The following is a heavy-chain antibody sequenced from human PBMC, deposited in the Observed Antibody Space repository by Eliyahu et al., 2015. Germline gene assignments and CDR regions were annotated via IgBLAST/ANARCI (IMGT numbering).Heavy chain of an antibody. J-gene: IGHJ3*02. V-gene: IGHV4-38-2*01. D-gene: IGHD5-24*01. Sequence: QVQLQESGPGLVRPSETLSLTCAVSGYSIRDGYHWGWIRQSPGRGLEWIGXTYDSGNTYYSPALKSRVTISLDTLKNQYSLKLTSVTDADTAVYYCARVWRWKYDGYDIWGQGKRVTVSS. CDR1: GYSIRDGYH. CDR3: ARVWRWKYDGYDI. CDR2: TYDSGNT.